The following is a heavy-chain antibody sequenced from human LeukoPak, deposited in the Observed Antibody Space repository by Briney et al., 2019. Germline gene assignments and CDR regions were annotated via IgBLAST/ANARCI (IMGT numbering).Heavy chain of an antibody. V-gene: IGHV6-1*01. J-gene: IGHJ4*02. CDR1: GNSVSSNNAA. CDR2: TYYRSKWYY. CDR3: ARGSHPSRPRNIVVVPAAMSLFDY. D-gene: IGHD2-2*01. Sequence: SQTLSLTCAISGNSVSSNNAAWNWIRQSPSRGLEWLGRTYYRSKWYYDYAVSVKSRITINPDTSKNQFSLQLNSVTPEDTAVYYCARGSHPSRPRNIVVVPAAMSLFDYWGQGTLVTVSS.